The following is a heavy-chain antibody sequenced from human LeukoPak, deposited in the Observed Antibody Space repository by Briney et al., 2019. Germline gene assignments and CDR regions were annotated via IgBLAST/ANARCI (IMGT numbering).Heavy chain of an antibody. V-gene: IGHV1-46*01. CDR1: GYTFTSYG. CDR2: IKDRGTT. Sequence: ASVKVSCKASGYTFTSYGISWVRQAPGQGLEWMGIIKDRGTTIYPQKFQGRVTMTRDTSTSTVYMEVSSLRSEDTAVYYCARESPHTFYFDYWGQGTLVTVSS. CDR3: ARESPHTFYFDY. J-gene: IGHJ4*02. D-gene: IGHD3-16*01.